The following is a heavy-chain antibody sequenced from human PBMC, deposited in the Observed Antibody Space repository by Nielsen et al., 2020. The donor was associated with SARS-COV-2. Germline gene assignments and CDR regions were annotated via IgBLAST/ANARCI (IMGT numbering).Heavy chain of an antibody. J-gene: IGHJ4*02. Sequence: GESLKISCAGFTFSNYGMNWVRQAPGKGLAWVAHINSDGSRTMYADSVKGRFTISRDNSKNTLYLQMNSLRAEDTAVYYCARGNGWGSYFDYWGQGTLVTVSS. CDR1: GFTFSNYG. D-gene: IGHD7-27*01. V-gene: IGHV3-74*03. CDR3: ARGNGWGSYFDY. CDR2: INSDGSRT.